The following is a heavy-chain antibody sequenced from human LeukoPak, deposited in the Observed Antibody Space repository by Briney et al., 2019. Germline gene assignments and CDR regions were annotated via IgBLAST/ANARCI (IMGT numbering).Heavy chain of an antibody. D-gene: IGHD3-22*01. Sequence: PSETLSLTCSVSGGSISSYYWNWIRQPPGRGLEWIGYIYYSGSTNYNPSLKSRVTISVDTSKNQFSLKLSSVTAADTAVYYCARADYYDSSGYYFDYWGQGTLVTVSS. V-gene: IGHV4-59*08. CDR1: GGSISSYY. CDR3: ARADYYDSSGYYFDY. CDR2: IYYSGST. J-gene: IGHJ4*02.